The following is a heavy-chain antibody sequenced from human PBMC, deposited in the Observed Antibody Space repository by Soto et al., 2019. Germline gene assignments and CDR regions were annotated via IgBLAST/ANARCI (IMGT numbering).Heavy chain of an antibody. CDR3: AKDHCTGSRCYSDY. D-gene: IGHD2-8*02. CDR1: GFTFDDYA. V-gene: IGHV3-9*01. Sequence: EVQLVESGGGLVQPGRSLRLSCAASGFTFDDYAMHWVRQAPGKGLEGVSGISWNSGSIGYADSVKGRFTISRDNAKNSLYLQMNSLRAEDTALYYCAKDHCTGSRCYSDYWGQGTLVTVSS. J-gene: IGHJ4*02. CDR2: ISWNSGSI.